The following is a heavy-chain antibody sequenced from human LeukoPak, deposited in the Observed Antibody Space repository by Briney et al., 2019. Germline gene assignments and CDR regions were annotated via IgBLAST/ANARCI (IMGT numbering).Heavy chain of an antibody. Sequence: GGSLRLSRVVSGLTFSSYSMNWVRQAPGKGLEWVSSISRSSTYIYYADSVKGRFTISRDNAKNSLYLQMNSLRAEDTAVYYCASHNSSWFQDYWGQGTLVTVSS. J-gene: IGHJ4*02. CDR1: GLTFSSYS. CDR3: ASHNSSWFQDY. V-gene: IGHV3-21*01. D-gene: IGHD6-13*01. CDR2: ISRSSTYI.